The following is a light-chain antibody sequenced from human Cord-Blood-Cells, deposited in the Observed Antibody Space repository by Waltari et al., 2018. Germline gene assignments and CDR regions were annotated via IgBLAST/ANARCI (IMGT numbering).Light chain of an antibody. CDR2: DVS. Sequence: QSALTQPRSVSGSPGTSVPLSCTGTRSDVGGYKYVSWYQQHPGKAPQLMLYDVSKRPSGVPYRFSGSKSGNAASLTISALQAEDEADYYCCSYAGSDVVFGGGTKLTVL. CDR1: RSDVGGYKY. CDR3: CSYAGSDVV. V-gene: IGLV2-11*01. J-gene: IGLJ2*01.